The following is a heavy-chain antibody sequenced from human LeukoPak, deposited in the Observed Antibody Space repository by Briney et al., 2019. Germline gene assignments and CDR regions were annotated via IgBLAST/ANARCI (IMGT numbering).Heavy chain of an antibody. CDR3: AKAGADPVYFQYYLDV. Sequence: ASVKVSCKASGYTFTSYAMNWVRQAPGQGLEWMGWIIPNTGGTHFAQTFQGRVTLTRDTSISTAYMELSGLRSDDTAVYYCAKAGADPVYFQYYLDVWGTGTTVTISS. J-gene: IGHJ6*03. D-gene: IGHD2-21*01. V-gene: IGHV1-2*02. CDR2: IIPNTGGT. CDR1: GYTFTSYA.